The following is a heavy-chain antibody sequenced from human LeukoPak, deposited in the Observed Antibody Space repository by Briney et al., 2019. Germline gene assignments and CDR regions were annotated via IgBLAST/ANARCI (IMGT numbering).Heavy chain of an antibody. D-gene: IGHD3-3*01. CDR2: ISYDGSNK. Sequence: PGGSLRLSCAASGFTFSSYAMHWVRQAPGKGLEWVAVISYDGSNKYYADSVKGRFTISRDNSKNTLYLQMNSLRSEDTAVYYCATETVDFWSGYYMWYWGQGTLVTVSS. V-gene: IGHV3-30-3*01. CDR1: GFTFSSYA. J-gene: IGHJ4*02. CDR3: ATETVDFWSGYYMWY.